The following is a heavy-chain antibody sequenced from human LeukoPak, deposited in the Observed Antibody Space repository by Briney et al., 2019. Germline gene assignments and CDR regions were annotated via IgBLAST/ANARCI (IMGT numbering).Heavy chain of an antibody. Sequence: GGSLRLSCAASGFTFSDDYMSWIRQGPGKGLEWVSYISSSGSTIYYADSVKGRFTISRDNAKNSLYLQMNSLRAEDTAVYYCARTPPLYCSGGSCYSGTYFDYWGQGTLVTVSS. CDR2: ISSSGSTI. CDR3: ARTPPLYCSGGSCYSGTYFDY. J-gene: IGHJ4*02. CDR1: GFTFSDDY. V-gene: IGHV3-11*01. D-gene: IGHD2-15*01.